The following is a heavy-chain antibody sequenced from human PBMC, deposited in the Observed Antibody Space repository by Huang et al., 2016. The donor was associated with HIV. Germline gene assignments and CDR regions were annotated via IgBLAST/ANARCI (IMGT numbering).Heavy chain of an antibody. CDR3: ARWMSSGSYYYFDF. CDR1: ENNFNTYW. D-gene: IGHD1-26*01. V-gene: IGHV5-51*01. J-gene: IGHJ4*02. CDR2: IQPGDSDP. Sequence: ELQLVQSGAEVKKPGESLKISCKGSENNFNTYWIGWVRQMPGKGLEWLGIIQPGDSDPRYSPSFRGQVTFSADKSINTAYLQWTYLKASDTAMYYCARWMSSGSYYYFDFWGQGTLVTVSS.